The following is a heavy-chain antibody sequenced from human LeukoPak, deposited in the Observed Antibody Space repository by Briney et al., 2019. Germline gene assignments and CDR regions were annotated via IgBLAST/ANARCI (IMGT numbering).Heavy chain of an antibody. CDR3: ARYAYGSGPFDY. Sequence: SETLSLTCTVSGGSISSYYWSWIRQPPGKGLEWIGYIYYSGNTNYNPSLKSRVTISVDTPKNQFSLQLNSVTAADTAVYYCARYAYGSGPFDYWGQGTLITVSS. J-gene: IGHJ4*02. CDR2: IYYSGNT. V-gene: IGHV4-59*01. CDR1: GGSISSYY. D-gene: IGHD6-19*01.